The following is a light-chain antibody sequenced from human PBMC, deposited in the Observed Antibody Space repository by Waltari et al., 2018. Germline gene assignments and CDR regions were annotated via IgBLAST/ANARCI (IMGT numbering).Light chain of an antibody. J-gene: IGKJ3*01. Sequence: DSVLTQSPGTLSLSPGERATLSCRASQSVSSSYLAWYQQKPGQAPRLLIYGAASRATGIPDRFSGSGSGTDFTLTISRLEPEDFAVYYCQQYGSSPLFTFGPGTKVDIK. V-gene: IGKV3-20*01. CDR2: GAA. CDR1: QSVSSSY. CDR3: QQYGSSPLFT.